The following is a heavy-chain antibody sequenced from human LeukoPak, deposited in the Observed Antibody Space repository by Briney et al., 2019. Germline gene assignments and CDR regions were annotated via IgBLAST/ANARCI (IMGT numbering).Heavy chain of an antibody. J-gene: IGHJ6*02. CDR2: IYSGGST. D-gene: IGHD1-1*01. V-gene: IGHV3-66*01. CDR1: GFTFSSYW. Sequence: HTGGSLRLSCAASGFTFSSYWMSWVRQAPGKGLEWVSVIYSGGSTYYADSVKGRFTISRDNSKNTLYLQMNSLRAEDTAVYYCARDTTSGMDVWGQGTTVTVSS. CDR3: ARDTTSGMDV.